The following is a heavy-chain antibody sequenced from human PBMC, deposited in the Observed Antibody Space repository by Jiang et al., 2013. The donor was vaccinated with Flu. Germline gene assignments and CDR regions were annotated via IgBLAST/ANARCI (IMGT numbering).Heavy chain of an antibody. Sequence: GLEWVSAISGSGGSTYYADSVKGRFTISRDNSKNTLYLQMNSLRAEDTAVYYCAKLRERYYYYYGMDVWGQGTTVTVSS. D-gene: IGHD1-26*01. CDR2: ISGSGGST. V-gene: IGHV3-23*01. J-gene: IGHJ6*02. CDR3: AKLRERYYYYYGMDV.